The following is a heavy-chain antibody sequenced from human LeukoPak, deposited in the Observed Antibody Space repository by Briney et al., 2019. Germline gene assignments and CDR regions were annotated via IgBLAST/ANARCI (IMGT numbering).Heavy chain of an antibody. CDR1: GFTVSNNY. V-gene: IGHV3-66*01. CDR2: IYSGGST. Sequence: GGSLRLSCAASGFTVSNNYMSWVRQAPGKGLEWVSVIYSGGSTYYADSVKGRFTISRDNSKNMIYLEMSSLKAEDTAVYYCAKERNLEIAVAGTIFDYWGQGTLVTVSS. D-gene: IGHD6-19*01. CDR3: AKERNLEIAVAGTIFDY. J-gene: IGHJ4*02.